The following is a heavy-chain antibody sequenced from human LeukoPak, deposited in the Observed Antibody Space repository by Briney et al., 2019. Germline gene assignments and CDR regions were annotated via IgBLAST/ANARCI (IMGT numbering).Heavy chain of an antibody. CDR3: VRHGLGSSWFGFDY. D-gene: IGHD6-13*01. CDR1: GYTFTTYW. V-gene: IGHV5-51*01. Sequence: GESLKISCKGSGYTFTTYWIAWVRQMPGKGLEWMGIIYPGDSDPRYSPSFQGQATISTDMSISTAYLQWSSLEASDSAMYYCVRHGLGSSWFGFDYWGQGTLVTVSS. CDR2: IYPGDSDP. J-gene: IGHJ4*02.